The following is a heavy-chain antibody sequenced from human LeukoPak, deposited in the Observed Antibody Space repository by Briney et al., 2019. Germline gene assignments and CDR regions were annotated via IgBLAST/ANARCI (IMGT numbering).Heavy chain of an antibody. Sequence: PSETLSLTCTVSGGSISSGDYYWSWIRQPPGKGLEWIGYIYYSGSTYYNPSLKSRVTISVDTSKNQFSLKLSSVTAADTAVYYCARESGGGDSSGQSFDYWGQGTLGTVSS. V-gene: IGHV4-30-4*01. J-gene: IGHJ4*02. D-gene: IGHD3-22*01. CDR2: IYYSGST. CDR3: ARESGGGDSSGQSFDY. CDR1: GGSISSGDYY.